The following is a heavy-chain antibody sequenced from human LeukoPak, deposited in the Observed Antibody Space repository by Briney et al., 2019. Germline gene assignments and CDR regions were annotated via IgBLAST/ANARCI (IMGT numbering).Heavy chain of an antibody. Sequence: GGSLRLSCAASGFTFSNYTMNWVRQAPGKGLEWVSSISSGGYTIKYHDSVRGRFIISRDNANNSLYLQMNSLRGDDTASYYCATDSSGFSYWGQGILVAVSS. CDR3: ATDSSGFSY. CDR2: ISSGGYTI. D-gene: IGHD3-22*01. V-gene: IGHV3-48*04. CDR1: GFTFSNYT. J-gene: IGHJ4*02.